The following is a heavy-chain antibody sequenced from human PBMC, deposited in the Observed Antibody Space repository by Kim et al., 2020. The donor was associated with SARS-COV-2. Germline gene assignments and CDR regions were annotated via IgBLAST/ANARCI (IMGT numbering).Heavy chain of an antibody. CDR1: GFNFNSYA. CDR3: AKGGYSGSYWPIDH. D-gene: IGHD1-26*01. CDR2: INGGGGST. V-gene: IGHV3-23*01. J-gene: IGHJ4*02. Sequence: GGSLRLSCSASGFNFNSYAMNWVRQAPGKGLEWVSSINGGGGSTFYADSVKARFIISRDNSKNTVFLQMNSLRAEDTAMYYCAKGGYSGSYWPIDHWGQGTLVTVSS.